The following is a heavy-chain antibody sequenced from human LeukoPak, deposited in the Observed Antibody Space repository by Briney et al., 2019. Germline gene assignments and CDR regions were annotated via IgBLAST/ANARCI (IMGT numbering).Heavy chain of an antibody. CDR3: AKEWSTVVTAFDY. V-gene: IGHV3-30*18. D-gene: IGHD4-23*01. J-gene: IGHJ4*02. CDR1: GFTFSSYG. Sequence: GGSLRLSCAASGFTFSSYGMHWVRQAPGKGLEWVADISYDGSNKYYADSVKGRFTISRDNSKNTLYLQMNSLRAEDTAVYYCAKEWSTVVTAFDYWGQGTLVTVSS. CDR2: ISYDGSNK.